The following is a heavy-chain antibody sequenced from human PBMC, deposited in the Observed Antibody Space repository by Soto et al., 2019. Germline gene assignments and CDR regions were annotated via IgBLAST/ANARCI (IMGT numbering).Heavy chain of an antibody. J-gene: IGHJ3*02. CDR3: ARGGVSRGAFDI. D-gene: IGHD3-16*01. V-gene: IGHV1-8*01. CDR1: GYTFTSYD. Sequence: QVLLVQSGAEVKKPGASVKVSCKASGYTFTSYDINWVRQAAGQGLEWMGWMNPSSGNKAYAQNFQGGVTMTRNISSNTAYMELTSLRSEDTAAYYCARGGVSRGAFDIWGQGTMVTVTS. CDR2: MNPSSGNK.